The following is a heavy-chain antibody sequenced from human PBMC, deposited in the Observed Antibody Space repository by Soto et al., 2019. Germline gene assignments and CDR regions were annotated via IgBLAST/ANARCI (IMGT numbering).Heavy chain of an antibody. CDR2: INHSVST. Sequence: SETLSLTCAVYGGSFSGYYCSWLRQAPGKGLEWIAEINHSVSTNYNPSLMSRVTISVDSSKNQFSLKLSSVTAADTALYYCGGMTHGGNHHYYFDFWAQGARVTVSS. D-gene: IGHD1-20*01. CDR3: GGMTHGGNHHYYFDF. V-gene: IGHV4-34*01. CDR1: GGSFSGYY. J-gene: IGHJ4*02.